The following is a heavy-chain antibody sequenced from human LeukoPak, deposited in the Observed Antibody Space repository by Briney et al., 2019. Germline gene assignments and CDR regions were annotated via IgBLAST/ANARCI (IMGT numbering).Heavy chain of an antibody. CDR3: AKGAVDPGEKTLTYYFDY. V-gene: IGHV3-23*01. D-gene: IGHD6-19*01. CDR2: ISGSGGST. J-gene: IGHJ4*02. CDR1: GFTFSSYA. Sequence: PGGSLRLSCAASGFTFSSYAMSWVRQAPGKGLEWVSAISGSGGSTYYADSVKGRFTISRDNSKNTLYLQMNSLRAEDTAVYYCAKGAVDPGEKTLTYYFDYWGQGTLVTVSS.